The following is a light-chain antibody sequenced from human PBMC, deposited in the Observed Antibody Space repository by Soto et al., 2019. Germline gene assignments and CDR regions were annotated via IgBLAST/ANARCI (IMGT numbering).Light chain of an antibody. CDR2: SYN. CDR1: NSNIGSNF. V-gene: IGLV1-44*01. Sequence: QSVLTQPPSASGTPGQRVTISCSGTNSNIGSNFVYWYQHLPGTTPKLLVFSYNQRPSGVPDRFSASKSDNTASLTISGLQAEDEADYYCSSYAGNYVYVFGSGTKLTVL. J-gene: IGLJ1*01. CDR3: SSYAGNYVYV.